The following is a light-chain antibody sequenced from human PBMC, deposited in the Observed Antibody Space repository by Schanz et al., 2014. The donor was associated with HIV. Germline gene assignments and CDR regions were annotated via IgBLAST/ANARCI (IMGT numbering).Light chain of an antibody. CDR2: DAS. Sequence: EIVLTQSPGTLSLSPGERATLSCRASQTISSGYLPWYQQKPRQAPRLLIYDASNRATGIPARFSGSGSGTDFTLTISGLEPEDFAVYYCQQRSTWPYTFGQGTKLEIK. V-gene: IGKV3D-20*02. CDR3: QQRSTWPYT. J-gene: IGKJ2*01. CDR1: QTISSGY.